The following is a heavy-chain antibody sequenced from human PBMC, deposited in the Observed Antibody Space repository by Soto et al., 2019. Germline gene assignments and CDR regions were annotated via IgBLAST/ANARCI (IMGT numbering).Heavy chain of an antibody. Sequence: GGSLRLSCAASGFTVSNYWMNWVRQAPGKGLVWVSHIKNDGTTSYADSVEGRFTVSRDDAKNSFYLRMNSLRADDTAVYYCAKDRGEEGLKFLEWFGGMDVWGHGTTVTVSS. D-gene: IGHD3-3*01. V-gene: IGHV3-74*01. CDR1: GFTVSNYW. J-gene: IGHJ6*02. CDR3: AKDRGEEGLKFLEWFGGMDV. CDR2: IKNDGTT.